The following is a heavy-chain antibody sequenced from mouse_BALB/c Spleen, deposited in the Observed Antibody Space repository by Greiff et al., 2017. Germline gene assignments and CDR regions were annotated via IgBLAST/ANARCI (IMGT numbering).Heavy chain of an antibody. CDR2: INPYNGDT. Sequence: EVQLQQSGPELVKPGASVKISCKASGYSFNGNFMNWVMQSHGKSLEWIGRINPYNGDTFYNQKFKGKATLTVDTSSSTAHMELRSLASEDSAVYYCARSTMIPAWFAYWGQGTLVTVSA. V-gene: IGHV1-20*02. D-gene: IGHD2-4*01. CDR3: ARSTMIPAWFAY. J-gene: IGHJ3*01. CDR1: GYSFNGNF.